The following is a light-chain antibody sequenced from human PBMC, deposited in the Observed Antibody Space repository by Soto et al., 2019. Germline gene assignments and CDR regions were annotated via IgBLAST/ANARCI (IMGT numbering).Light chain of an antibody. CDR1: QSVTNTY. J-gene: IGKJ2*01. CDR2: GAS. Sequence: EIVLTQSPGTLSLSPGERATLSCRASQSVTNTYLAWYQQKPGQAPRLLIYGASSRATGIPGRFSGSGSGTDFTLTISRLEPEDFAVYYCQHYGRSPPMYTFGQGTKLEIK. V-gene: IGKV3-20*01. CDR3: QHYGRSPPMYT.